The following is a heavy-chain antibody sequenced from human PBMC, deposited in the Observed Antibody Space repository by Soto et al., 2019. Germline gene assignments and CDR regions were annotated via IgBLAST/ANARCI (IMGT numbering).Heavy chain of an antibody. CDR2: IWYDGSNK. J-gene: IGHJ4*02. CDR1: GFTFNTAV. Sequence: PGGSLRLSCAASGFTFNTAVMSWVGQPPGKGLEGVAVIWYDGSNKYYADSVKGRFTISRDNSKNTLYLKMNSLRAEDTAVYYCARGYGDSSGYYKFDYWGQGTLVTVSS. V-gene: IGHV3-33*08. D-gene: IGHD3-22*01. CDR3: ARGYGDSSGYYKFDY.